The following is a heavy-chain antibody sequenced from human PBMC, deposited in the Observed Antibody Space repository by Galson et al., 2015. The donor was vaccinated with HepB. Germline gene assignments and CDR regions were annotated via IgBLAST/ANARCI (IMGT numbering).Heavy chain of an antibody. CDR1: GGTFSSYA. J-gene: IGHJ4*02. CDR3: ARGKGSGSWYFLDY. V-gene: IGHV1-69*05. CDR2: IIPIFGTA. Sequence: CKASGGTFSSYAISWVRQAPGQGLEWMGGIIPIFGTANYAQKFQGRVTITTDESTSTAYMELSSLRSEDRAVYYCARGKGSGSWYFLDYWGQGTLVTVSS. D-gene: IGHD6-13*01.